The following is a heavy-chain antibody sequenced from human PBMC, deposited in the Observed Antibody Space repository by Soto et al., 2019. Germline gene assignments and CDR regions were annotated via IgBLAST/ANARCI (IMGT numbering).Heavy chain of an antibody. V-gene: IGHV4-59*08. D-gene: IGHD6-19*01. CDR3: ARHWWSSGSYLVFDS. CDR1: GASTCGYY. Sequence: SETLSLTCTISGASTCGYYWSWIRQSPGRGLEWIGYVFSSGSTNYSPSLQSRVAISIDTSKRQFFLKLTSVTAADTALYYCARHWWSSGSYLVFDSWGQGTQVTVSS. J-gene: IGHJ4*02. CDR2: VFSSGST.